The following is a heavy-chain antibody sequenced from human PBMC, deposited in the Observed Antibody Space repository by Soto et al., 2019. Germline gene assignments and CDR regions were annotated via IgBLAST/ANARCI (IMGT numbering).Heavy chain of an antibody. Sequence: WGSLRLSCAASGFTFISYWIHFFRQSPWKWLIYVSRINSDGSSTNYADSVKGRFTISRDNAKNTLYLQMSSLRAEDTAVYYCARGLMGAYNWFDPWGQGTLVTVSS. CDR2: INSDGSST. V-gene: IGHV3-74*01. CDR3: ARGLMGAYNWFDP. CDR1: GFTFISYW. D-gene: IGHD1-26*01. J-gene: IGHJ5*02.